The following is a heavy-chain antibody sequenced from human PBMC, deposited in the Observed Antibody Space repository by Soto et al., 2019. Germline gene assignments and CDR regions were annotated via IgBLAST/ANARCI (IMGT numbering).Heavy chain of an antibody. CDR2: ISGSGGSS. J-gene: IGHJ6*02. D-gene: IGHD6-13*01. CDR3: AKVTKRAAAGRYEYYKYGMDV. V-gene: IGHV3-23*01. CDR1: GFAFSTYA. Sequence: GSLRLSCAASGFAFSTYAMTWVRQAPGKGLEWVSVISGSGGSSYYAASVKGRFTISRDNSKNTLYLQMNGLRAEDTALYYCAKVTKRAAAGRYEYYKYGMDVWGQGTTVTVSS.